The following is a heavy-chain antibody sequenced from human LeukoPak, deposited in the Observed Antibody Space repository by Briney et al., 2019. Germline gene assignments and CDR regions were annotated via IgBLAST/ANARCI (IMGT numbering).Heavy chain of an antibody. CDR3: AKDRYLWIQLWHPTTIFDY. D-gene: IGHD5-18*01. CDR2: ISYDGSNK. Sequence: QSGGSLRLSCAASGFTFSSYGMHWVRQAPGKGLEWVAVISYDGSNKYYADSVKGRFTISRDNSKNTLYLQMNSLRAEDTAVYYCAKDRYLWIQLWHPTTIFDYWGQGTLVTVSS. V-gene: IGHV3-30*18. J-gene: IGHJ4*02. CDR1: GFTFSSYG.